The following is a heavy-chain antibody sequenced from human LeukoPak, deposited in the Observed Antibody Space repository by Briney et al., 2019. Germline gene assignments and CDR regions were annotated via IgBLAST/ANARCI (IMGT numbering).Heavy chain of an antibody. D-gene: IGHD3-10*02. CDR1: GFTFRIYA. CDR2: ISGSGGST. J-gene: IGHJ4*02. V-gene: IGHV3-23*01. Sequence: GGSLRLSCAASGFTFRIYAMSWVRQGPGKGLEWGSDISGSGGSTYYADAEKGRFTISRDNSKNTLYLQMNSLRAEETAVYYCAKEATRFGYCVYWGQGTLVTVSS. CDR3: AKEATRFGYCVY.